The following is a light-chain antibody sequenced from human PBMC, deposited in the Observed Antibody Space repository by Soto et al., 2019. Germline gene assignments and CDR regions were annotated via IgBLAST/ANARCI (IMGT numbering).Light chain of an antibody. Sequence: QSVLTQPASVSGSPGQSITISCTGTSSDVGGYTYVSWYQQHPGKAPKLMIYEVSNRPSGVSSRFSGSKSGNTASLTISGLQAEDEADYYCSSYTSTSTWVFGSGTKLTVL. CDR1: SSDVGGYTY. CDR2: EVS. CDR3: SSYTSTSTWV. J-gene: IGLJ1*01. V-gene: IGLV2-14*01.